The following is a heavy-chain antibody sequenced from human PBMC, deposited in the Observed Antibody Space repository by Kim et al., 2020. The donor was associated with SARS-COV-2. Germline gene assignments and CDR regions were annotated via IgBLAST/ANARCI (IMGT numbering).Heavy chain of an antibody. CDR1: GGTFSSYA. Sequence: SVKVSCKASGGTFSSYAISWVRQAPGQGLEWMGKIIPILGLSNYAQNLQGRVTITADKSTSTAYMELSSLRSDDTAVYYCARDRDRGYYYYAMDVWGQGTTVTVSS. CDR3: ARDRDRGYYYYAMDV. CDR2: IIPILGLS. V-gene: IGHV1-69*04. J-gene: IGHJ6*02.